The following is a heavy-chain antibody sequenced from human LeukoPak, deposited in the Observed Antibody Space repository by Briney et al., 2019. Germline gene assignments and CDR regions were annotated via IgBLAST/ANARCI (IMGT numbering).Heavy chain of an antibody. J-gene: IGHJ4*02. CDR1: GGTFSSYA. D-gene: IGHD5-12*01. CDR3: ARGAEGYSGYDAHYYFDY. Sequence: SVKVSCKASGGTFSSYAISWVRQAPGQGLEWMGGIIPIFGTANYAQKFQGRVTITADESTSTAYMELSSLRSEDTAVYYCARGAEGYSGYDAHYYFDYWGQGTLVTVSS. CDR2: IIPIFGTA. V-gene: IGHV1-69*13.